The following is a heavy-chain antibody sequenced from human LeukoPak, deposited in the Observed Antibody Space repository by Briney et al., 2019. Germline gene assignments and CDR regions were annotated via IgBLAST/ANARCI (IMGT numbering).Heavy chain of an antibody. Sequence: SETLSLTCTVSGGSISSHYWSWIRQPPGKGLEWIGYIYYSGSTNYNPSLKSRVTISVDTSKNQFSLKLSSVTAADTAVYYCARGQGDFYDFWSGYYDYWGREPWSPSPQ. J-gene: IGHJ4*02. V-gene: IGHV4-59*11. D-gene: IGHD3-3*01. CDR1: GGSISSHY. CDR2: IYYSGST. CDR3: ARGQGDFYDFWSGYYDY.